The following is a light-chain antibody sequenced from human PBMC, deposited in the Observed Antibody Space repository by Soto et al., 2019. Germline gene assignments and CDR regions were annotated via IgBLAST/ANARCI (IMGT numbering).Light chain of an antibody. V-gene: IGKV1-5*03. CDR2: KTS. CDR3: QNWYDYSWT. J-gene: IGKJ1*01. Sequence: DIHMTQSPSTLSASVGDRVTITCRASQSISIWLAWYQQKPGQAPNLLIYKTSSLETGVPSRFSGSGSGTEFTLTIISLQPDDFATYDCQNWYDYSWTFGQGTKVEVK. CDR1: QSISIW.